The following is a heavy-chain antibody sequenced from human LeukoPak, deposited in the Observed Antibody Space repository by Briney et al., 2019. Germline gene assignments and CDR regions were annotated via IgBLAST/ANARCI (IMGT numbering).Heavy chain of an antibody. CDR2: INSNGDYI. CDR3: ARGLGYSDWLFLY. J-gene: IGHJ4*02. CDR1: GFTFSRYS. V-gene: IGHV3-21*06. Sequence: PGGSLRLSCVASGFTFSRYSMTWVRQAPGKGLEWVSSINSNGDYIYYSDSVKGRFSISRDSARNSVYLQMNSLRAEDTAVYYCARGLGYSDWLFLYWGQGTLLTVSS. D-gene: IGHD3-9*01.